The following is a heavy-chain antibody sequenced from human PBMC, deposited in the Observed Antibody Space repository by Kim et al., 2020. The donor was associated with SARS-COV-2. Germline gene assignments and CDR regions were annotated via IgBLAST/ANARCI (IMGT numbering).Heavy chain of an antibody. V-gene: IGHV4-39*01. J-gene: IGHJ3*02. D-gene: IGHD1-26*01. Sequence: YNPSLKSRVTISVDTSKNQFSLKLSSVTAADTAVYYCARQRWELLVAFDIWGQGTMVTVSS. CDR3: ARQRWELLVAFDI.